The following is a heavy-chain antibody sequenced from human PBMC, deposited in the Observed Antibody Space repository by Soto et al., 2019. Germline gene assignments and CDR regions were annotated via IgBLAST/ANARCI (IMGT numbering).Heavy chain of an antibody. CDR3: ARARHRCFDY. J-gene: IGHJ4*02. V-gene: IGHV4-61*01. CDR1: GGSMTTGSYF. CDR2: VFRSGSV. Sequence: SETLSLTCNVSGGSMTTGSYFWGWIRQPPGKGLEWLGYVFRSGSVNYSPSFKSRVTISIDTSKNQFSLMLKSVTAADTAVYFCARARHRCFDYWGQGDLVAVSS.